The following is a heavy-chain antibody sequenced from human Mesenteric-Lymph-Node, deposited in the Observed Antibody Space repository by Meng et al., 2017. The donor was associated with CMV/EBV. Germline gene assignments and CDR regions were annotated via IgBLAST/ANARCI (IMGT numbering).Heavy chain of an antibody. CDR3: AGGIAAAGSRWFDP. CDR2: IIPILGIA. Sequence: QVQMVQSGAEEKKPGSSVKVSCKASGGTFSSYTISWVRQAPGQGLEWMGRIIPILGIANYAQKFQDRVTITADKSTSTAYMELSSLRSEDTAVYYCAGGIAAAGSRWFDPWGQGTLVTVSS. J-gene: IGHJ5*02. CDR1: GGTFSSYT. D-gene: IGHD6-13*01. V-gene: IGHV1-69*02.